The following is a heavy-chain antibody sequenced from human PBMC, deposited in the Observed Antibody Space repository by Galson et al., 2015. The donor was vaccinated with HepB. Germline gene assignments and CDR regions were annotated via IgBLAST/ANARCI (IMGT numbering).Heavy chain of an antibody. CDR3: ARSPLRFFDWLPYYDYYYMDV. Sequence: SVKVSCKASGYTFTDYVVNWVRQAPGQGLEWMGWMNTNTGKPTYAPGFAGRFVFSLDTSVTTGYRQISSLETDDPAVYYCARSPLRFFDWLPYYDYYYMDVWGEGTTVTVSS. J-gene: IGHJ6*03. CDR2: MNTNTGKP. CDR1: GYTFTDYV. V-gene: IGHV7-4-1*02. D-gene: IGHD3-9*01.